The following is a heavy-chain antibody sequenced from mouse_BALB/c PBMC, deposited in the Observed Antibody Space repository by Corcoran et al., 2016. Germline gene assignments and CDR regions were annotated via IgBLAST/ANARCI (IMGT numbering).Heavy chain of an antibody. Sequence: QIQLVQSGPELKKPGETVKISCKASGYTFTNYGMNWVKQAPGRGLKWMGWINTYTGEPTYADDFKGRFAFSLETSASTAYLQINHLKNEEMATYFGAREPYAMDYWGQGTSVTVSS. V-gene: IGHV9-1*02. CDR3: AREPYAMDY. J-gene: IGHJ4*01. CDR2: INTYTGEP. CDR1: GYTFTNYG.